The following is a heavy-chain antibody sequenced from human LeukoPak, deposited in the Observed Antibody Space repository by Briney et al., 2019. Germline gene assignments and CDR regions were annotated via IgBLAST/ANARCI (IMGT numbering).Heavy chain of an antibody. CDR1: GYTFTSYG. Sequence: ASVKVSCKASGYTFTSYGISWVRQAPGQGLEWMGWISAYNGNTNYAQKLQGRVTMTTDTSTSTAYMELSRLRSDDTAVYYCARDGYCSSTSCYDYWGQGTLVTVSS. CDR2: ISAYNGNT. V-gene: IGHV1-18*01. CDR3: ARDGYCSSTSCYDY. D-gene: IGHD2-2*03. J-gene: IGHJ4*02.